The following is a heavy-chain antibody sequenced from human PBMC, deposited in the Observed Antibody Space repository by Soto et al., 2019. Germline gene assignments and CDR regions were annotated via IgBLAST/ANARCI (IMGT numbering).Heavy chain of an antibody. Sequence: VGSLRLSCAASGFTVSSNYMSWVRQAPGKGLEWVSVIYSGGSTYYADSVKGRFTISRDNSKNTLYLQMNSLRAEDTAVYYCARNYYDSSGGFDYWGQGTLVTVSS. CDR2: IYSGGST. D-gene: IGHD3-22*01. V-gene: IGHV3-53*01. CDR3: ARNYYDSSGGFDY. J-gene: IGHJ4*02. CDR1: GFTVSSNY.